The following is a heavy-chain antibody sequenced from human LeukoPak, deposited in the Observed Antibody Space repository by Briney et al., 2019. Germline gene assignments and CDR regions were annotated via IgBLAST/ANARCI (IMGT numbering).Heavy chain of an antibody. CDR1: GFTVSSNH. J-gene: IGHJ4*02. CDR3: AKTAGRSNTWYQESDY. Sequence: PGGSLRLSCTVSGFTVSSNHMSWVRQAPGKGLVWVSVIYSGGTTYYADSVKGRFTISRDNSKNTLYLQMNSLRAEDTAVYYCAKTAGRSNTWYQESDYWGQGTLVTVSS. CDR2: IYSGGTT. V-gene: IGHV3-66*01. D-gene: IGHD2-2*01.